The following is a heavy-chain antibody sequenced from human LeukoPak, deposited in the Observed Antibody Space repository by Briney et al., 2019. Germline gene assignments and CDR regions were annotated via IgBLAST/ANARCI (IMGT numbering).Heavy chain of an antibody. J-gene: IGHJ4*02. CDR1: GFTFSSYW. D-gene: IGHD3-16*02. V-gene: IGHV3-7*03. CDR3: AREGLRLGELSFDY. CDR2: IKQDGSEK. Sequence: GSLILSCAASGFTFSSYWMSWVRQAPGKGLEWVANIKQDGSEKYYVDSVKGRFTISRDNAKNSLYLQMNSLRAEDTAVYYCAREGLRLGELSFDYWGQGTLVTVSS.